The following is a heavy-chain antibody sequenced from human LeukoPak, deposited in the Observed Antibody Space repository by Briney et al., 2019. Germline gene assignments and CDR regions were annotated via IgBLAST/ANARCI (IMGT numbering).Heavy chain of an antibody. CDR2: INPSGGST. CDR3: AGGVHKFYYDSSDYQPYAFDI. D-gene: IGHD3-22*01. Sequence: GASVKVSCKASGYIFTNYFLYWVRQAPGQGLEWMGLINPSGGSTRYAQKFQGRVTMTRDTSTSTVYMELSSLRSEDTAVYYCAGGVHKFYYDSSDYQPYAFDIWGQGTMVTISS. V-gene: IGHV1-46*01. CDR1: GYIFTNYF. J-gene: IGHJ3*02.